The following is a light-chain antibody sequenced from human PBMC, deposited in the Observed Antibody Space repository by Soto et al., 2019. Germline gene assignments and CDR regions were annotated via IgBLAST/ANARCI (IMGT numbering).Light chain of an antibody. CDR2: GAS. V-gene: IGKV3-15*01. CDR3: QQYNNWPPLT. CDR1: QSVSSN. Sequence: ELVMTQSPATLSVSPGERATLSCRASQSVSSNLAWYQQKPGQAPRLLIYGASTRATGIPARFSGSGSGTEFTLTISSLQSEDFAVYYCQQYNNWPPLTVGGGTKVDIK. J-gene: IGKJ4*01.